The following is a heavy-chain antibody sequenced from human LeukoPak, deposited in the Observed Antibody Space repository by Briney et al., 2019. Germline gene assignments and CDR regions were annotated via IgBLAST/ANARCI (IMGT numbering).Heavy chain of an antibody. D-gene: IGHD4-17*01. Sequence: ASVKVSRKASGYTFTSYGISWVRQAPGQGLEWMGWISAYNGNTNYAQKLQGRVTMTTDTSTSTAYMELRSLRSDDTAVYYCAREGSAYGDYGAAWYWGQGTLVTVSS. CDR3: AREGSAYGDYGAAWY. V-gene: IGHV1-18*01. J-gene: IGHJ4*02. CDR2: ISAYNGNT. CDR1: GYTFTSYG.